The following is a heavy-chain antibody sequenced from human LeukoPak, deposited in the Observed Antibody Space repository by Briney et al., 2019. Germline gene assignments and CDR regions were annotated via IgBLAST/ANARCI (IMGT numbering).Heavy chain of an antibody. D-gene: IGHD3-16*02. J-gene: IGHJ4*02. CDR2: IYYSGST. V-gene: IGHV4-39*07. Sequence: SETLSLTCTVSGGFISSGSYYWGWIRQPPGKGLEWIGTIYYSGSTYYNPSLKSRVTISVDTSKNQFSLNLSSLTAADTAVYYCARDYRGTYPPGYFDYWGQGTLVTVSS. CDR1: GGFISSGSYY. CDR3: ARDYRGTYPPGYFDY.